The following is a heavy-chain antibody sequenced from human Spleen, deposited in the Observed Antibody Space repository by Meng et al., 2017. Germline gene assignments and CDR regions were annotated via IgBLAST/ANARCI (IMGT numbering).Heavy chain of an antibody. Sequence: GESLKISCAASGFTVSHNYMSWVRQAPGKGLEWVSAISGSGGSTYYADSVKGRFTISRDNSKNTLYLQMNSLRAEDTAVYYCAKDSYYYDSSGYSDAFDIWGQGTMVTVSS. CDR3: AKDSYYYDSSGYSDAFDI. J-gene: IGHJ3*02. D-gene: IGHD3-22*01. CDR2: ISGSGGST. CDR1: GFTVSHNY. V-gene: IGHV3-23*01.